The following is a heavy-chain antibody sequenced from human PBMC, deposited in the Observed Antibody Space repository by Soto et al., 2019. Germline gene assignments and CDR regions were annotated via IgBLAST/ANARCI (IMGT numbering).Heavy chain of an antibody. J-gene: IGHJ6*03. Sequence: VESLKISCKGSGYSFTSYWIGWVRQMPGKGLEWMGIIYPGDSDTRYSTSFQGQVTISADKSISTACLQWSSLKASYTAMYYCARLYQLTGAHYYYYIYMDVWGKGTAVTVCS. CDR1: GYSFTSYW. V-gene: IGHV5-51*01. CDR3: ARLYQLTGAHYYYYIYMDV. CDR2: IYPGDSDT. D-gene: IGHD7-27*01.